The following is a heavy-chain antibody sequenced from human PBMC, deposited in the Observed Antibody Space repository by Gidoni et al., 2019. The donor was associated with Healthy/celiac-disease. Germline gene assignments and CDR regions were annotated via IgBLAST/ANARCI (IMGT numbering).Heavy chain of an antibody. Sequence: EVQLLESGGGLVQPGGSMRPSCPASGFTFSSYAMSWVRQAPGKGLEWVSAISGSGGSTYYADSVKGRFTISRDNSKNTLYLQMNSLRAEDTAVYYCAKAFTMIVVPDYWGQGTLVTVSS. J-gene: IGHJ4*02. V-gene: IGHV3-23*01. CDR2: ISGSGGST. D-gene: IGHD3-22*01. CDR3: AKAFTMIVVPDY. CDR1: GFTFSSYA.